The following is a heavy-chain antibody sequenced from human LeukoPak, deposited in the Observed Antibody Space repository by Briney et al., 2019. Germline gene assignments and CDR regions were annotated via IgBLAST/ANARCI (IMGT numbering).Heavy chain of an antibody. CDR2: IYHSGST. Sequence: SETLSLTCTVSGGSISGSSYYWGWIRQPPGKRLEWIGSIYHSGSTYYNPSLKSRVTISVDTSKNQFSLKLSSVTAADTAVYYCARDGYSSSWDTYDAFDIWGQGTMVTVSS. V-gene: IGHV4-39*07. D-gene: IGHD6-13*01. CDR1: GGSISGSSYY. CDR3: ARDGYSSSWDTYDAFDI. J-gene: IGHJ3*02.